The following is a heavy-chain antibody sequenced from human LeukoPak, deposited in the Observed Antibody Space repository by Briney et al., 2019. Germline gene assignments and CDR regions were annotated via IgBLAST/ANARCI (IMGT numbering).Heavy chain of an antibody. V-gene: IGHV1-8*01. CDR2: MNTNSGNT. J-gene: IGHJ4*02. D-gene: IGHD3-22*01. CDR1: GYTFTSYD. CDR3: ARFSSGYPPRPY. Sequence: ASVKVSCKASGYTFTSYDINWVRQATGQGLEWMGWMNTNSGNTGYAQKFQGRVTMTRNTSISTAYMELSSLRSEDTAVYYCARFSSGYPPRPYWGQGTLVTVSS.